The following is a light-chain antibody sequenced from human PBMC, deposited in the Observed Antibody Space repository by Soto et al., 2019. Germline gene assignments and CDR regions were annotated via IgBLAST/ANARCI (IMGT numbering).Light chain of an antibody. J-gene: IGLJ1*01. V-gene: IGLV2-14*01. CDR2: DVN. Sequence: QSALTQPASVSVSPGQSITISCTGTSSDVGGYNYVSWYQQHPGKAPKLILYDVNNRPSGVSDRFSGFKSGNTASLTISGLQVEDEADYYCSSYTSSTTDVFGTGTKVTVL. CDR3: SSYTSSTTDV. CDR1: SSDVGGYNY.